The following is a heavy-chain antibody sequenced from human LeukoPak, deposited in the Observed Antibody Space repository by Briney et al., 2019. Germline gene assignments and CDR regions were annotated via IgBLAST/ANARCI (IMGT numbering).Heavy chain of an antibody. Sequence: GASVKVSCKVSGYTLTELSMHWVRQAPGKGLEWMGGFDPEDGETIYAQKFQGRVTMTEDTSPDTAYMELSSLRSEDTAVYYCATDRSSGYYDILTGYSAGYGMDVWGQGTTVTVSS. CDR3: ATDRSSGYYDILTGYSAGYGMDV. CDR2: FDPEDGET. CDR1: GYTLTELS. V-gene: IGHV1-24*01. J-gene: IGHJ6*02. D-gene: IGHD3-9*01.